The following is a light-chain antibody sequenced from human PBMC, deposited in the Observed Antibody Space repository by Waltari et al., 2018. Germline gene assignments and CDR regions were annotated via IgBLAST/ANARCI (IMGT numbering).Light chain of an antibody. V-gene: IGKV3-20*01. CDR2: DAS. CDR1: QSISKY. CDR3: QKYGSLPAT. J-gene: IGKJ1*01. Sequence: EIMLTQSPGTLSLSPGERATLSCRASQSISKYLAWYQHKPGQPPRLLIYDASSRATGIPDRFSGSGSGTDFSLTISRLEPEDFAVYYCQKYGSLPATFGQGTKVGIK.